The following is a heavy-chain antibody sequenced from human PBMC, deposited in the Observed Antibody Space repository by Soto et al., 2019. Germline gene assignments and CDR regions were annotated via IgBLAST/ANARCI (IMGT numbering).Heavy chain of an antibody. V-gene: IGHV1-69*01. CDR3: ARYCSGGSCYFRDAFDI. CDR2: IIPIFGTA. Sequence: QVQLVQSGAEVKKPGSSVKVSCKASGGTFSSYAISWVRQAPGPGLEWMGGIIPIFGTANYAQKFQGRVTITADESTSTAYMELSSLRSEDTAVYYCARYCSGGSCYFRDAFDIWGQGTMVTVSS. J-gene: IGHJ3*02. D-gene: IGHD2-15*01. CDR1: GGTFSSYA.